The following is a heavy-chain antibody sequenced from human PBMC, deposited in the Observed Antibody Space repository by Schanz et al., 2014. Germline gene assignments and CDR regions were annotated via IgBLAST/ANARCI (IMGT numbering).Heavy chain of an antibody. CDR2: ISWNGAGI. CDR3: ARGNYGMDV. Sequence: EVQLVESGGGLVKPGGSLRLSCAASGFTFSSYSVNWVRQAPGKGLQWVSGISWNGAGIGYADSVKGRFTISRDNAKNSLYLQMNSVTAEDTAKYYCARGNYGMDVWGQGTTVTVSS. CDR1: GFTFSSYS. V-gene: IGHV3-21*04. J-gene: IGHJ6*02.